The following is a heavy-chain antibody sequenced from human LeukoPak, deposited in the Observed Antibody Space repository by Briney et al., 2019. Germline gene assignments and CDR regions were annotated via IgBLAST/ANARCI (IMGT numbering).Heavy chain of an antibody. CDR1: GYTFTSYY. CDR3: ARDREWLRFDY. J-gene: IGHJ4*02. Sequence: ASVKVSCXASGYTFTSYYMHWVRQAPGQGLEWMGIINPSGGSTSYAQKFQGRVTMTRDTSTSTVYMELSSLRSEDTAVYYCARDREWLRFDYWGQGTLVTVSS. D-gene: IGHD5-12*01. V-gene: IGHV1-46*01. CDR2: INPSGGST.